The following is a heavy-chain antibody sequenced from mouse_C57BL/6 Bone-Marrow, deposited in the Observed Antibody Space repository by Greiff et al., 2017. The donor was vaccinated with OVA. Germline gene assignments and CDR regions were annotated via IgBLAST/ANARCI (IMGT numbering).Heavy chain of an antibody. V-gene: IGHV1-19*01. D-gene: IGHD1-1*01. Sequence: VQLQQSGPVLVKPGASVKMSCKASGYTFTDYYMNWVKQSHGKSLEWIGIINPYNGGTSYNQKFKGKATLTVDKSSSTAYMELNSLTSEDSAVYYCAREEYYGSSYDWFADWGQGTLVTVSA. CDR3: AREEYYGSSYDWFAD. CDR2: INPYNGGT. J-gene: IGHJ3*01. CDR1: GYTFTDYY.